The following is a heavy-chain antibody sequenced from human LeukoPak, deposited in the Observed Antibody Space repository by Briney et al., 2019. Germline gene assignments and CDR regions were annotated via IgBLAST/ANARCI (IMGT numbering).Heavy chain of an antibody. Sequence: GGSLRLSCAASGFTLSSYGMHWVRQAPGKGLEWVAVIWYDGSNKYYADSVKGRFTISRDNSKNTLYLQMNSLRAEDTAVYYCAAHSGSDAFDIWGQGTMVTVSS. CDR2: IWYDGSNK. CDR1: GFTLSSYG. D-gene: IGHD3-22*01. V-gene: IGHV3-33*01. CDR3: AAHSGSDAFDI. J-gene: IGHJ3*02.